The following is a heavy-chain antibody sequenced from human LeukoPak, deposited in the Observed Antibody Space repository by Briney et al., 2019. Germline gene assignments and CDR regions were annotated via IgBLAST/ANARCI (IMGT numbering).Heavy chain of an antibody. Sequence: PSGTLSLICGVSGGSINSDHWWSWVRQSPGKGLEWIGEIYHSGRTNYSPSLKSRLTMSVDKSKNEVSLKLTSVTAADTAVYYCARDRDRGILAAGWFEPWGQGTLVTVSS. J-gene: IGHJ5*02. D-gene: IGHD6-13*01. CDR3: ARDRDRGILAAGWFEP. CDR1: GGSINSDHW. CDR2: IYHSGRT. V-gene: IGHV4-4*02.